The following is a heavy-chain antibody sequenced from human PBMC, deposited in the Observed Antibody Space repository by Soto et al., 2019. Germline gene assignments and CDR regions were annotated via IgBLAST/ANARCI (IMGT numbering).Heavy chain of an antibody. CDR1: GFTFTCYD. V-gene: IGHV1-8*01. CDR3: ARGLTGGNWFDP. CDR2: MNPNSGNT. J-gene: IGHJ5*02. D-gene: IGHD1-20*01. Sequence: VSLKVSCKASGFTFTCYDINWARQATGQGLEWMGWMNPNSGNTDYAQKFQGRVTMTRNTSISTAYMELSSLRSEDTAVYYCARGLTGGNWFDPWGQGTLVTVSS.